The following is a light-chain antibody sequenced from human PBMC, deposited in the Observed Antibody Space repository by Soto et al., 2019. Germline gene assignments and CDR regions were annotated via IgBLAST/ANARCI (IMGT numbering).Light chain of an antibody. CDR3: KSYARSNTYV. V-gene: IGLV2-8*01. CDR2: EVV. CDR1: KNDIGVYDF. Sequence: QSVLTQPPSASGSPGQSVTISCTGTKNDIGVYDFVSWYQHHPGKAPRLIIYEVVQRPSGVPDRFSGSKSGNTASLTVSGLQAADEADYFCKSYARSNTYVFGTGTKDTV. J-gene: IGLJ1*01.